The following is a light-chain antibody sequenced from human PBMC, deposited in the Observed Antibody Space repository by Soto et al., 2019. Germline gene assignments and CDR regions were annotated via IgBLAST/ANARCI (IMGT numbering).Light chain of an antibody. CDR1: NSNIGTKN. CDR3: GTWDTSLSGGV. J-gene: IGLJ2*01. V-gene: IGLV1-51*01. CDR2: DNI. Sequence: QSALTQPPSVSAAPGQTVTISCSGSNSNIGTKNVCWYQQLPGTAPKLLIYDNIKRPSGIPDRFSASKSGTSATLAITGLQTGDEADYYCGTWDTSLSGGVFGGGTKATVL.